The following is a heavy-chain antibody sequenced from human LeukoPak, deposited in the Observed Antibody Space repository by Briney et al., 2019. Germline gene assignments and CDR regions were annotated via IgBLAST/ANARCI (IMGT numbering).Heavy chain of an antibody. J-gene: IGHJ4*02. CDR3: ARGGGQWLFQYYFDY. CDR1: GGSISSGGYY. Sequence: PSETLSLTCTVSGGSISSGGYYWSWIRQHPGKGLEWIGYIYYSGSTYYNPSLKSRVTISVDTSKNQSSLKLSSVTAADTAVYYCARGGGQWLFQYYFDYWGQGTLVTVSS. D-gene: IGHD3-22*01. V-gene: IGHV4-31*03. CDR2: IYYSGST.